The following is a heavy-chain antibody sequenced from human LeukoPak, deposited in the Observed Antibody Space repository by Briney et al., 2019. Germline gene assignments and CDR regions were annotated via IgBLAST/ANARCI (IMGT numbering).Heavy chain of an antibody. V-gene: IGHV1-2*02. CDR2: INPNSGGT. Sequence: GASVKVSCKASGYTFTGYYMHWVRQAPGQGLGWMGWINPNSGGTNYAQKFQGRVTMTRDTSISTAYMELSRLRSDDTAVYYCARDRRGYCSGGSCSNFDYWGQGTLVTVSS. D-gene: IGHD2-15*01. J-gene: IGHJ4*02. CDR3: ARDRRGYCSGGSCSNFDY. CDR1: GYTFTGYY.